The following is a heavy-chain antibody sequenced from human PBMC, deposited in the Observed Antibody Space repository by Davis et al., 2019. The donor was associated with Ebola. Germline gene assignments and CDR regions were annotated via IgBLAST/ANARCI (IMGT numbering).Heavy chain of an antibody. CDR3: ARHGMTTVVAYGMDV. V-gene: IGHV5-10-1*01. CDR1: GGTFSSYA. Sequence: KVSCKASGGTFSSYAISWVRQAPGQGLEWMGRIDPSDSYTNYSPSFQGHVTISADKSISTAYLQWSSLKASDTAMYYCARHGMTTVVAYGMDVWGQGTTVTVSS. D-gene: IGHD4-23*01. J-gene: IGHJ6*02. CDR2: IDPSDSYT.